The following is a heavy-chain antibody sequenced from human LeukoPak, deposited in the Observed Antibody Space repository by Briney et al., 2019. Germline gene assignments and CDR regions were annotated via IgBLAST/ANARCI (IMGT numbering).Heavy chain of an antibody. D-gene: IGHD4-17*01. CDR1: GGTFSSYA. Sequence: SVKVSCKASGGTFSSYAISWVRQAPGQGLEWMGRIIPILGIANYAQKFQGRVTITADKSTSTAYKELSSLRSEDTAVYYCARWGRRRATVTTWGMDVWGQGTTVTVSS. V-gene: IGHV1-69*04. J-gene: IGHJ6*02. CDR2: IIPILGIA. CDR3: ARWGRRRATVTTWGMDV.